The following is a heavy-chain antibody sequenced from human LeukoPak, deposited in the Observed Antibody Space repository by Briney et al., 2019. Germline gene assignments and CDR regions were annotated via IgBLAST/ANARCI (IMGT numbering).Heavy chain of an antibody. V-gene: IGHV4-39*07. J-gene: IGHJ4*02. D-gene: IGHD2-2*01. CDR2: IYHSGST. CDR3: ARDVVAARGSFDY. CDR1: GGSISSSSYY. Sequence: TPSETLSLTCTVSGGSISSSSYYWGWVRQPPGKGLEWIGSIYHSGSTYYNSSLKSRVTISVDTSKNQFSLKLRSVTAADTAVYYCARDVVAARGSFDYWGQGTLVTVSS.